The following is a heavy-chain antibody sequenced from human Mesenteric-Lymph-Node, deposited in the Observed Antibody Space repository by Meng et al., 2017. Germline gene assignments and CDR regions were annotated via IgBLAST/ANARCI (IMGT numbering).Heavy chain of an antibody. D-gene: IGHD6-19*01. CDR3: ARGHLRPSAYSSGWLFDY. CDR2: IYTSGST. V-gene: IGHV4-4*07. Sequence: SETLSLTCTVSGGSISSYYWSWIRQPAGKGLEWIGRIYTSGSTNYNPSLKSRVTMSVDTSKNQISLKLSSVTAADTAVYYCARGHLRPSAYSSGWLFDYWGQGTLVTVSS. CDR1: GGSISSYY. J-gene: IGHJ4*02.